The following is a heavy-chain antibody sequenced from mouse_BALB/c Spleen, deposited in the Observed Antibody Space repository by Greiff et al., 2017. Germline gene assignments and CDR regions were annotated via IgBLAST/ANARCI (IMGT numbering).Heavy chain of an antibody. J-gene: IGHJ3*01. Sequence: VMLVESGPGLVAPSQSLSITCTVSGFSLTSYGVHWVRQPPGKGLEWLGVIWAGGSTNYNSALMSRLSISKDNSKSQVFLKMNSLQTDDTAMYYCAREGMITPAWFAYWGQGTLVTVSA. D-gene: IGHD2-4*01. CDR1: GFSLTSYG. CDR2: IWAGGST. CDR3: AREGMITPAWFAY. V-gene: IGHV2-9*02.